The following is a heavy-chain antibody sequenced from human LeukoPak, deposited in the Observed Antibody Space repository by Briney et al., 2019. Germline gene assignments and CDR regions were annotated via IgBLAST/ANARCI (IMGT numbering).Heavy chain of an antibody. J-gene: IGHJ6*03. V-gene: IGHV3-48*01. CDR1: GFNFSNFA. CDR3: ARFLATWDRYYMDV. CDR2: IGGSGSFI. D-gene: IGHD1-26*01. Sequence: QPGGSLRLSCAASGFNFSNFAINWVRQAPGKGLEWVSHIGGSGSFIYYADSVKGRFTISRDNAKNSVSLQMNSLRAEDTAVYYCARFLATWDRYYMDVWGKGTTVSVSS.